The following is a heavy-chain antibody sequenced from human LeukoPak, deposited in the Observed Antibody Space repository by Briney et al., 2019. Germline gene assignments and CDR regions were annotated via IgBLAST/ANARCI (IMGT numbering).Heavy chain of an antibody. D-gene: IGHD5-12*01. Sequence: NPSETLSLTCAVYGGSFSGYYWSWIRQSPGKGLEWVGEINHSGSTNYNPSLKSRVTISVDTSKNQFSLKLTSVSAADTAVYYCARKESGYEFYWGQGTLVTASS. J-gene: IGHJ4*02. CDR1: GGSFSGYY. CDR2: INHSGST. V-gene: IGHV4-34*01. CDR3: ARKESGYEFY.